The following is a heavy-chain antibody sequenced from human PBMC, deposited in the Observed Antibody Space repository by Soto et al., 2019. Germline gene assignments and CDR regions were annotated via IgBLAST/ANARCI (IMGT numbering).Heavy chain of an antibody. CDR1: GFTFSSYW. CDR3: ARGYGAG. CDR2: IKQDGSEK. V-gene: IGHV3-7*04. J-gene: IGHJ4*02. D-gene: IGHD3-10*01. Sequence: EVQLVESGGGLVQPGGSLRLSCAASGFTFSSYWVSWVRQAPGKGLESVANIKQDGSEKYYVDSVKGRFTISRDNAKNSLYLQMNSLRAEDTAVYYCARGYGAGWGQGTLVTVSP.